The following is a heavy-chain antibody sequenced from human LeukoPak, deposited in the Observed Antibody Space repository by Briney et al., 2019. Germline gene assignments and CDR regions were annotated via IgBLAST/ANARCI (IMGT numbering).Heavy chain of an antibody. CDR3: ARAYDKWRGYSYGHYFFDY. CDR2: IYTSGST. CDR1: DGSISNYY. Sequence: SETLSLTCTVSDGSISNYYWTWIRQPAGKGLEWIGHIYTSGSTTYNPSLQSRVTMSVDTSKKQFSLKLSSVTAADTAIYYCARAYDKWRGYSYGHYFFDYWGRGTLVTVSS. J-gene: IGHJ4*02. D-gene: IGHD5-18*01. V-gene: IGHV4-4*07.